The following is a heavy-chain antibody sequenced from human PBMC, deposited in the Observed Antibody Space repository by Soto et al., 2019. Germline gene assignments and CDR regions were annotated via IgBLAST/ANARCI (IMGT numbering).Heavy chain of an antibody. Sequence: SETLSLTCTVSGGSISSYYWSWIRQPPGKGLEWIWYIYSSGSTNYNPSLKSRVPISVDTSKNQFSLKLSSVTAADTAVYYCARQSTIFGVADYFDYWGQGTLVTVSS. V-gene: IGHV4-59*08. CDR1: GGSISSYY. D-gene: IGHD3-3*01. J-gene: IGHJ4*02. CDR3: ARQSTIFGVADYFDY. CDR2: IYSSGST.